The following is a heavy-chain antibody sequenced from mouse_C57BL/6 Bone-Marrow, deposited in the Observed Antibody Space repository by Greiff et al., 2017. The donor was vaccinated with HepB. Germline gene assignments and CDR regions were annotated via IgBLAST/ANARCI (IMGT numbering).Heavy chain of an antibody. Sequence: VKLEESGPGLVAPSQSLSITCTVSGFSLTSYAISWVRQPPGKGLEWLGVIWTGGGTNFNSALKSRLSISKDNSKSQVFLKMNSLQTDDTARYYCARNGRVYYDYDVWFAYWGQGTLVTVSA. D-gene: IGHD2-4*01. V-gene: IGHV2-9-1*01. CDR1: GFSLTSYA. J-gene: IGHJ3*01. CDR3: ARNGRVYYDYDVWFAY. CDR2: IWTGGGT.